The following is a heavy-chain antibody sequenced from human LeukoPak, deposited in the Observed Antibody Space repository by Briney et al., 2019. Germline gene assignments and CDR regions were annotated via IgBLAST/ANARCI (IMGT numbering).Heavy chain of an antibody. J-gene: IGHJ4*02. Sequence: GGSLRLSCAASGFTFSSYAMSWVRQAPGKGLEWVSYISSSGSTIYYADSVKGRFTISRDNAKNSLYLQMNSLRAEDTAVYYCARGNSSSWYLYFDYRGQGTLVTVSS. V-gene: IGHV3-48*03. CDR2: ISSSGSTI. D-gene: IGHD6-13*01. CDR3: ARGNSSSWYLYFDY. CDR1: GFTFSSYA.